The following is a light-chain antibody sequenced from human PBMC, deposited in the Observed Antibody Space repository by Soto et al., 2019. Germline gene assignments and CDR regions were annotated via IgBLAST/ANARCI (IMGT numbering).Light chain of an antibody. Sequence: VLTQSPGTLSLSPGERATLSCRASQSVTNYLVWYQQKAGQAPRLLIYGASSRAPGIPDRFSGSGSGIDFTLTINRLGPEDSAVYYCQQLKSFPLSFGGGTTVEIK. V-gene: IGKV3-20*01. CDR3: QQLKSFPLS. J-gene: IGKJ4*01. CDR1: QSVTNY. CDR2: GAS.